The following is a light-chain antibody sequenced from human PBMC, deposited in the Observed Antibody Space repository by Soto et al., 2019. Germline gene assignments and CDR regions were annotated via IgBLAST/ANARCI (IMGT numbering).Light chain of an antibody. CDR3: QQSSNWPLT. V-gene: IGKV3-11*01. CDR2: DAS. J-gene: IGKJ1*01. CDR1: QGLSSY. Sequence: EIVLTQSPATLSLSPGERATLSCRASQGLSSYLAWYQQNPGQAPRLLIYDASNRATGIPARFSGSGSGTDFTLTISSLEPEDFAVYYCQQSSNWPLTFGQGTKVEIK.